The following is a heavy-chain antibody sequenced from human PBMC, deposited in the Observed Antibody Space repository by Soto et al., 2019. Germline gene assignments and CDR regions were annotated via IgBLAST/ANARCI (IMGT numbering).Heavy chain of an antibody. V-gene: IGHV4-34*01. J-gene: IGHJ4*02. Sequence: SETLSLTCAVYGGSFSGYYWSWIRQPPGKGLEWIGEINHSGSTNYNPSLKSRVTISVDTSKNQFSLKLSSVTAADTAVYYCARGGRSIKYSSSSGLKYFDYWGQGTLVTVSS. CDR3: ARGGRSIKYSSSSGLKYFDY. CDR2: INHSGST. D-gene: IGHD6-6*01. CDR1: GGSFSGYY.